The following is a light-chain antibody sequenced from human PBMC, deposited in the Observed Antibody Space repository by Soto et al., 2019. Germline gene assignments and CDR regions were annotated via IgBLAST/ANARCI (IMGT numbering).Light chain of an antibody. V-gene: IGKV2-28*01. CDR2: WGS. J-gene: IGKJ2*01. Sequence: DIVMTQSTLSLPVTPGEPASISCRSSQSLLHSNGYNFLDWYLQKPGQSPQLLIQWGSNRAAGVPDRFSGRGSGTDFTLRISRVVAEDVGVYYCMQALQTPPYTFGQGTKVEIK. CDR1: QSLLHSNGYNF. CDR3: MQALQTPPYT.